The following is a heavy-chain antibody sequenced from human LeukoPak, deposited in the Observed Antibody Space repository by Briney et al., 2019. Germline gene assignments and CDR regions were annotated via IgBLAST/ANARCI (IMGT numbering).Heavy chain of an antibody. CDR1: GYTFTTYG. CDR3: ARDLFYSAMYSHDSSGFDY. CDR2: ISPYTENP. J-gene: IGHJ4*02. V-gene: IGHV1-18*01. D-gene: IGHD3-22*01. Sequence: ASVKVSCKASGYTFTTYGLSWLRQAPGQGLQWMAWISPYTENPHYAQKFRDRVTLTTDTSTSTAYMELTSLRSDDTAVYYCARDLFYSAMYSHDSSGFDYWGQGTLVTVSS.